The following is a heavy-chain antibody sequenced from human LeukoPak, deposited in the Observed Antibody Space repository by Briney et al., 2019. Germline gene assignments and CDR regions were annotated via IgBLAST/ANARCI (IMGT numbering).Heavy chain of an antibody. J-gene: IGHJ4*02. Sequence: SQTLSLTCAVSGGSISSGDFYWSWIRQPPGKGLEWIVYIYYSGSTYYNPSLKSRVTISVDTSKNQFSLKLSSVTAADTAVYYCARAVLMVYGFDYWGQATLVTVSS. D-gene: IGHD2-8*01. V-gene: IGHV4-30-4*01. CDR1: GGSISSGDFY. CDR3: ARAVLMVYGFDY. CDR2: IYYSGST.